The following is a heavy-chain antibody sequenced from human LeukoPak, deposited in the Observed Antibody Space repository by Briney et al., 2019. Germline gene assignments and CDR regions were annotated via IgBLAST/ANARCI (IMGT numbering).Heavy chain of an antibody. J-gene: IGHJ4*02. CDR2: INHGGSV. CDR1: GGSFSGHY. D-gene: IGHD1-26*01. Sequence: SETLSLTCVVYGGSFSGHYWSWIRQPPGKGLEWIGEINHGGSVNYNPSLKSRVTVSVDTSKNQFSLKLNSVTAADTAVYYCAFTTGSYYLDSWGQGTLVTVPS. CDR3: AFTTGSYYLDS. V-gene: IGHV4-34*01.